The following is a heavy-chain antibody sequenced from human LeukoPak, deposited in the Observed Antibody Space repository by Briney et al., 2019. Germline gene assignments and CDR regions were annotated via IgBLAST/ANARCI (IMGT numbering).Heavy chain of an antibody. Sequence: SETLSLTCTVSGGSISTSKSYWGWIRQPPLKGLEWIGSIYYTGNTYYNASLKSRVTISVDTSKKHFSLKVNSVTAADTAVYYCARRTTYFGWRPSESPSCFDYWGQGTLVTVSS. J-gene: IGHJ4*02. CDR1: GGSISTSKSY. CDR3: ARRTTYFGWRPSESPSCFDY. CDR2: IYYTGNT. V-gene: IGHV4-39*02. D-gene: IGHD3-9*01.